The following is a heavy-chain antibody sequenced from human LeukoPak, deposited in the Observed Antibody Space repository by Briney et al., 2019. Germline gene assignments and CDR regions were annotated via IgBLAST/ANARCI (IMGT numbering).Heavy chain of an antibody. V-gene: IGHV1-2*02. CDR1: GYTFTGYY. Sequence: GASVKVSCKASGYTFTGYYMHWVRQAPGQGLEWMGWINPNIGGTNYAQKFQGRVTMTRDTSISTAYMELSSLRSDGTAVYYCAREGPLRLPYFDPWGQGTLVTVSS. J-gene: IGHJ5*02. CDR2: INPNIGGT. CDR3: AREGPLRLPYFDP. D-gene: IGHD4-17*01.